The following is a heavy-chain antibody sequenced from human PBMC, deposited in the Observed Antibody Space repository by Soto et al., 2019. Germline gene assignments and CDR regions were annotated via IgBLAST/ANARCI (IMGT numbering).Heavy chain of an antibody. D-gene: IGHD3-22*01. CDR2: INHSGST. V-gene: IGHV4-34*01. CDR1: GGSFSGYY. J-gene: IGHJ4*02. Sequence: SETLSLTCAVYGGSFSGYYWSWIRQPPGRGLEWIGEINHSGSTNYNPSLKSRVTISADTCKNQFSLKLSSVTAADTAVYYCARARYYDSSGYPYYYDYWGQGTLVTVSS. CDR3: ARARYYDSSGYPYYYDY.